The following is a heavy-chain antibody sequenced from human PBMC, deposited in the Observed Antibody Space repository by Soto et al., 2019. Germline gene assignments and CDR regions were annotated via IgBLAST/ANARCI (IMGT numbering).Heavy chain of an antibody. J-gene: IGHJ3*02. D-gene: IGHD6-13*01. Sequence: PGGSLRLSCAASGFTFSSYAMHWVRQAPGKGLEYVSAISSNGGSTYYANSVKGRFTISRDNSKNTLYLQMGSLRAEDMAVYYCARGTYSSSWYSAFDIWGQGTMVTVSS. CDR1: GFTFSSYA. V-gene: IGHV3-64*01. CDR3: ARGTYSSSWYSAFDI. CDR2: ISSNGGST.